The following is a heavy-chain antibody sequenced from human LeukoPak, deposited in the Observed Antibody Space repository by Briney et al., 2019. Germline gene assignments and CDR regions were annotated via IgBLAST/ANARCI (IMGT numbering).Heavy chain of an antibody. J-gene: IGHJ4*02. Sequence: SETLSLTCTVSGGSISSYYWSWIRQPPGKGLEWIGYIYYSGSTNYNPSLKSRVTISVDTSKNQFSLKLSSVTAADTAVYYCARVDRGYSYGYALDWGQGTLVTVSS. CDR1: GGSISSYY. D-gene: IGHD5-18*01. CDR2: IYYSGST. CDR3: ARVDRGYSYGYALD. V-gene: IGHV4-59*01.